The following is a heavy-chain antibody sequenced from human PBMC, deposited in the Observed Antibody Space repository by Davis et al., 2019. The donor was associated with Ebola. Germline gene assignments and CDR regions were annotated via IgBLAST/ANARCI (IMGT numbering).Heavy chain of an antibody. V-gene: IGHV4-59*12. D-gene: IGHD2-2*01. J-gene: IGHJ6*02. CDR2: IYYSGST. CDR3: ARATCSSTSCSYYYYGMDV. Sequence: PSETLSLTCTVSGGSISSYYWSWIRQPPGKGLEWIGYIYYSGSTNYNPSLKSRVTISVDTSKNQFSLKLSSVTAADTAVYYCARATCSSTSCSYYYYGMDVWGQGTTVTVSS. CDR1: GGSISSYY.